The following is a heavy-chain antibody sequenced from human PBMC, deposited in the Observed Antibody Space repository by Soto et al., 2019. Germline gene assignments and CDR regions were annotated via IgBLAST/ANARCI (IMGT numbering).Heavy chain of an antibody. D-gene: IGHD2-21*02. CDR1: GPTFTSHG. CDR3: ASWAGQTRDFPYPFDY. CDR2: ISGHNGNT. Sequence: VPEKVSCKAPGPTFTSHGISWVRQAPGQGPEWMGWISGHNGNTNYAQKPQGRVTMTTDTSTRTAHMESRRLRSDDTDGYYCASWAGQTRDFPYPFDYWGPGPRVTVSS. J-gene: IGHJ4*02. V-gene: IGHV1-18*04.